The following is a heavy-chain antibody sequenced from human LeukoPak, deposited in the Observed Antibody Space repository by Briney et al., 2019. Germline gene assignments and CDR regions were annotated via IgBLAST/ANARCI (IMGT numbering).Heavy chain of an antibody. D-gene: IGHD3-22*01. J-gene: IGHJ4*02. CDR3: ARDLDYYDSSGPYFDY. CDR2: IYYSGST. V-gene: IGHV4-39*07. Sequence: PSETLSLTCTVSGGSISSSSYYWGWIRQPPGKGLEWIGSIYYSGSTYYNPSLKSRVTISVDTSKNQFSLKLSSVTAADTAVYYCARDLDYYDSSGPYFDYWGQGTLVTVSS. CDR1: GGSISSSSYY.